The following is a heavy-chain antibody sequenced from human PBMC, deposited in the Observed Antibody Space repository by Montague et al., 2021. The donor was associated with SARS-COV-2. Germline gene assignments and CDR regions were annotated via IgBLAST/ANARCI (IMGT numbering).Heavy chain of an antibody. CDR1: GGSFSGYY. Sequence: SETLSLTCAVYGGSFSGYYWSWIRQPPGKGLEWIGEINHRGSTNYNPSLKSRVIISVDTSKNQFSLKLISVTAADTAVYYCARGTGPCSIKLFGVIISGHAFDIWGQGTMVTVSP. V-gene: IGHV4-34*01. J-gene: IGHJ3*02. CDR2: INHRGST. CDR3: ARGTGPCSIKLFGVIISGHAFDI. D-gene: IGHD3-3*01.